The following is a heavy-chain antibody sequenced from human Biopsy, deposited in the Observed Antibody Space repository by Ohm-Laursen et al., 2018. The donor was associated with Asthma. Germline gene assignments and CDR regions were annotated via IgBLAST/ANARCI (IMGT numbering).Heavy chain of an antibody. CDR1: GFTFSSYW. D-gene: IGHD3-22*01. CDR3: ARGDSSNWSHYYFDY. Sequence: GSLRLSCSASGFTFSSYWMSWVRQVPGKGLEWVANIKHDGSEKNHVDSLKGRFTISRDNAKNSLYLQMNSLRAEDTAVYYCARGDSSNWSHYYFDYWGQGTLVTVSS. V-gene: IGHV3-7*03. CDR2: IKHDGSEK. J-gene: IGHJ4*02.